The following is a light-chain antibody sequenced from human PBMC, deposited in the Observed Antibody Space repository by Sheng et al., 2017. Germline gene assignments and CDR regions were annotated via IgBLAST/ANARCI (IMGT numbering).Light chain of an antibody. CDR3: GTWDSSLSAGV. CDR1: NSNIGNNY. J-gene: IGLJ3*02. Sequence: QSVLTQPPSVSAAPGQKVTISCSGSNSNIGNNYVSWYQQLPGTAPKVLIYDNNKRPSGIPDRFSGSKSGTSATLGITGLQTGDEADYYCGTWDSSLSAGVFGGGTKADRP. V-gene: IGLV1-51*01. CDR2: DNN.